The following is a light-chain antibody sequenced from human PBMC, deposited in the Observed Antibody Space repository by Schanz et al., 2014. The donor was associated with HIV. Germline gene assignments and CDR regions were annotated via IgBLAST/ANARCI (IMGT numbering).Light chain of an antibody. CDR1: QSISNN. V-gene: IGKV3-15*01. CDR3: QQYSDWPPST. Sequence: EIVMTQSPATLYVSPGERATLSCRASQSISNNLAWYQHKPGQAPRLLIYGASTRATGIPVRFTGSGSGTDFTLSISSLQSEDSALYYCQQYSDWPPSTFGQGTKVEIK. J-gene: IGKJ2*01. CDR2: GAS.